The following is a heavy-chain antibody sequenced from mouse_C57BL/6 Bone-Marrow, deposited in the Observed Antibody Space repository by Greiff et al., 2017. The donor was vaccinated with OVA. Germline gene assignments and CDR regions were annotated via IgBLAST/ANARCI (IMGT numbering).Heavy chain of an antibody. J-gene: IGHJ4*01. Sequence: QVQLQQPGAELVKPGASVKLSCKASGYTFTSYWMQWVKQRLGQGLEWIGEIDPSDSYTNYNQKFKGKATLTVDTSSSTAYMQLSSLTSEDSAVYYCARCGYYAMDYWGQGTSVTVSS. CDR1: GYTFTSYW. CDR2: IDPSDSYT. V-gene: IGHV1-50*01. CDR3: ARCGYYAMDY.